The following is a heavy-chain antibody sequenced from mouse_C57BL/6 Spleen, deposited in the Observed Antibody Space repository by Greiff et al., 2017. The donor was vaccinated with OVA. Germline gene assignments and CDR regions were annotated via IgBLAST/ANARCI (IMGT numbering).Heavy chain of an antibody. CDR2: INYDGSST. CDR1: GFTFSDYY. CDR3: ARDNHLWYFDV. Sequence: EVKLMESEGGLVQPGSSMKLSCTASGFTFSDYYMAWVRQVPEKGLEWVANINYDGSSTYYLDSLKSRFIISRDNAKNILYLQMSSLKSEDTATYYCARDNHLWYFDVWGTGTTVTVSS. J-gene: IGHJ1*03. V-gene: IGHV5-16*01.